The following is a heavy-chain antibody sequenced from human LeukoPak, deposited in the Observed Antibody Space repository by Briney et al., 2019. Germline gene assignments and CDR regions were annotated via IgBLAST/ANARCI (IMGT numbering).Heavy chain of an antibody. CDR1: GFTFSTYW. V-gene: IGHV3-74*01. Sequence: PGGSLRLSCAASGFTFSTYWMHWVRQAPGKGLVWVSRINRDASSIAYADSVQGRFTISRDNAKNTLYLQMSNLRAEDTAVYYCAKDNWGYDILTGPQANWFDPGGQGTLVTVSP. CDR2: INRDASSI. CDR3: AKDNWGYDILTGPQANWFDP. D-gene: IGHD3-9*01. J-gene: IGHJ5*02.